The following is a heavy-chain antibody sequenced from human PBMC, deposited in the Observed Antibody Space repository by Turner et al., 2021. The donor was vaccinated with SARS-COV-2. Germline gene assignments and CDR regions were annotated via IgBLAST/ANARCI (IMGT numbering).Heavy chain of an antibody. Sequence: QVQLVASGGGVVQPGRSLRLSCAASGFTFSSNGMHWVRQAPGKGLEWVAVIWFDGNNKYYAASVKGRFTISRDNSKNTLYLQMNSLRAEDTAVYYCAGEDLYDSSGYYYSGAFDIWGQGTMVTVSS. CDR2: IWFDGNNK. V-gene: IGHV3-33*01. D-gene: IGHD3-22*01. CDR3: AGEDLYDSSGYYYSGAFDI. CDR1: GFTFSSNG. J-gene: IGHJ3*02.